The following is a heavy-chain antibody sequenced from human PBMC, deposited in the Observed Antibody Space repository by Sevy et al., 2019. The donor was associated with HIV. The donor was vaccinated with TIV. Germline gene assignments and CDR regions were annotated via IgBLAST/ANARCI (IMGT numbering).Heavy chain of an antibody. D-gene: IGHD3-22*01. CDR3: ARLSSALEDDITGPEDY. Sequence: ASVKVSCKASGDTFSNYALSWVRQAPGQGLEWIGGILPILRSAKAAQKFQDRVNITEDDSTSTAYMEWNSLRFEDTAMYYCARLSSALEDDITGPEDYWGQGTLVTVSS. CDR1: GDTFSNYA. V-gene: IGHV1-69*13. CDR2: ILPILRSA. J-gene: IGHJ4*02.